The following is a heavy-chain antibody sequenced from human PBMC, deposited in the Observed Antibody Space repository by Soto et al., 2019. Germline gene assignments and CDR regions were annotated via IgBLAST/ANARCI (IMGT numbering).Heavy chain of an antibody. CDR1: GYSFTSYW. V-gene: IGHV5-10-1*01. CDR2: IDPSDSYT. D-gene: IGHD3-9*01. CDR3: ARQAIILYGMDV. Sequence: GESLKISCKGSGYSFTSYWISWVRQMPGKGLEWMGRIDPSDSYTNYSPSFQGHVTISADKSISTAYLQWSSLKASDTAMYYWARQAIILYGMDVRGQGPTVTASS. J-gene: IGHJ6*02.